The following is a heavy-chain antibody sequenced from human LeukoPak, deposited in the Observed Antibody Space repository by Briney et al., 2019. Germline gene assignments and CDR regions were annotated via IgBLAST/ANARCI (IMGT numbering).Heavy chain of an antibody. V-gene: IGHV3-30-3*01. D-gene: IGHD6-19*01. J-gene: IGHJ4*02. CDR3: ARGGSGWYGFDY. CDR2: ISYDGSNK. Sequence: PGGSLRLFCAASGFTFSSYAMHWVRQAPGKGLEWVAVISYDGSNKYYADSVKGRFTISRDNSKNTLYLQMNSLRAEDTAVYYCARGGSGWYGFDYWGQGTLVTVSS. CDR1: GFTFSSYA.